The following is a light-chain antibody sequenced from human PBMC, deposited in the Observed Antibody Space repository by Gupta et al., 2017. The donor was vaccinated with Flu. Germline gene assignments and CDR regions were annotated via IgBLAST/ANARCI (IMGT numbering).Light chain of an antibody. CDR2: EVN. V-gene: IGLV2-8*01. J-gene: IGLJ3*02. CDR1: SSDVGGYNY. Sequence: VTISCTGTSSDVGGYNYVSWYQQHPDKAPKLMIYEVNKRPSGVPDRFSGSKSGNTASLTVSGLQAEDGADYCCSSYAGSNNFEVFGGGTKLTVV. CDR3: SSYAGSNNFEV.